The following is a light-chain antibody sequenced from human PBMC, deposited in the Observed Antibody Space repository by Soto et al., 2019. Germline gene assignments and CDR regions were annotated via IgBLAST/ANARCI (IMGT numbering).Light chain of an antibody. V-gene: IGKV3-11*01. CDR3: QQRSNWPPLFT. CDR1: QSVSSY. Sequence: EIVLTQSPATLSLSPGERATLSYRASQSVSSYLAWYQQKPGQVPRLLIYDASNRATGIPARFSGSGSGTDFTLTISSLEPEDFAVYYCQQRSNWPPLFTFGPGTKVDIK. J-gene: IGKJ3*01. CDR2: DAS.